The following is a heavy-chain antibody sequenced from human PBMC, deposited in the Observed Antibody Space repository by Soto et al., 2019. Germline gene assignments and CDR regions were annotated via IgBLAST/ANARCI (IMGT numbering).Heavy chain of an antibody. Sequence: ESGPKLVNNTQTLTLTCTFSGFSLSTTGMCVSWIRQPPAKALESLALIDLDGGKYYSTTLKTRITISKDTSKNQVVITMTNMDPVDTATYYCARTRNKPSSWYNHLLGGLRRTYYYYGMDVWGQGTTVTVSS. V-gene: IGHV2-70*01. J-gene: IGHJ6*02. CDR2: IDLDGGK. D-gene: IGHD6-13*01. CDR1: GFSLSTTGMC. CDR3: ARTRNKPSSWYNHLLGGLRRTYYYYGMDV.